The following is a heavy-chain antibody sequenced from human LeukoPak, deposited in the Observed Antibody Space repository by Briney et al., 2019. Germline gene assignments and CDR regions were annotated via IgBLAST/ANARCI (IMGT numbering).Heavy chain of an antibody. Sequence: ASVKVSCKASGYTFTGYYMHWVRQAPGQGLEWMGWIGAYNGNTNYAQKLQGRVTMTTDTSTSTAYMELRSLRSDDTAVYYCARDIVVVPAANLDYWGQGTLVTVSS. CDR3: ARDIVVVPAANLDY. D-gene: IGHD2-2*01. J-gene: IGHJ4*02. CDR1: GYTFTGYY. V-gene: IGHV1-18*04. CDR2: IGAYNGNT.